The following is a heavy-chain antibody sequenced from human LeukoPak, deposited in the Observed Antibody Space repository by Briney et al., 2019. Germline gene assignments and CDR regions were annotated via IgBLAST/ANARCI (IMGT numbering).Heavy chain of an antibody. CDR1: GFTFSSYA. J-gene: IGHJ4*02. Sequence: PGGSLRLSCAASGFTFSSYAMSWVGQALGKGLEWVSAISGSGGSTYYADSVKGRFTISRDNSKNTLYQQMNSLRAEDTAVYYCAKWSRSYCGGDCRYYFDYWGQGTLVTVSS. CDR3: AKWSRSYCGGDCRYYFDY. CDR2: ISGSGGST. V-gene: IGHV3-23*01. D-gene: IGHD2-21*02.